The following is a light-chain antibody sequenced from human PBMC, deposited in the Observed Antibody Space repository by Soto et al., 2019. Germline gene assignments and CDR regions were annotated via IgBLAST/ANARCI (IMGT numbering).Light chain of an antibody. CDR2: DTF. J-gene: IGKJ1*01. CDR1: QSVNNNY. CDR3: QQYYSAPAT. Sequence: EIVLMQSPGTLSLSPGEGATLSCRASQSVNNNYLAWYQQKPGQAPTVLIFDTFRRATGVPDRFSGSGSGTDFTLTISRLEPEDFAVYFCQQYYSAPATFGQGTKVEIK. V-gene: IGKV3-20*01.